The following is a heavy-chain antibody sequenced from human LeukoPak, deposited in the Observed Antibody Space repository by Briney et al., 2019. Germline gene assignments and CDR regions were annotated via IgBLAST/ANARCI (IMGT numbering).Heavy chain of an antibody. CDR1: GFTFSSYE. CDR3: AKGKIRADAFDI. Sequence: PGGSLRLSCAASGFTFSSYEMNWVRQAPGKGLEWVSYISSSGSTIYYADSVKGRFTISRDNSKNTLYLQMNSLRAEDTAVYYCAKGKIRADAFDIWGQGTMVTVSS. J-gene: IGHJ3*02. V-gene: IGHV3-48*03. CDR2: ISSSGSTI.